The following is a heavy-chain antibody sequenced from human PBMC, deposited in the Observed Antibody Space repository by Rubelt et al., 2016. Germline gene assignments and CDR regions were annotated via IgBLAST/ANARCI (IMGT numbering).Heavy chain of an antibody. J-gene: IGHJ3*01. CDR1: PFTFRYYA. CDR2: MSHDGSSE. Sequence: QVQLVESGGGVVQPGRSLRLSCAVSPFTFRYYAVHWVRQAPGAGLEWVAVMSHDGSSEDFRDSVKGRFTLSRDNSKNTLFLQMSRLRTDDTAIYYCARGIHYYGAGTLFDLWGQGTMVTVSS. V-gene: IGHV3-30*14. CDR3: ARGIHYYGAGTLFDL. D-gene: IGHD3-10*01.